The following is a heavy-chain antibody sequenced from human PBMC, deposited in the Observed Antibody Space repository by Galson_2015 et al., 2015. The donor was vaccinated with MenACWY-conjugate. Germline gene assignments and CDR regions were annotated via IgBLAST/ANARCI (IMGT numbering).Heavy chain of an antibody. Sequence: QSGAEVKKPGESLKISCKTTGYSFTTYWIAWVRQMPGTGLEWMGLISPGDSNTRYSPSFQGQVTISADKSISTAYLQWSSLKASDTAMYYCAIWGGFRDYWGQGTLVTVSS. D-gene: IGHD7-27*01. J-gene: IGHJ4*02. V-gene: IGHV5-51*01. CDR1: GYSFTTYW. CDR2: ISPGDSNT. CDR3: AIWGGFRDY.